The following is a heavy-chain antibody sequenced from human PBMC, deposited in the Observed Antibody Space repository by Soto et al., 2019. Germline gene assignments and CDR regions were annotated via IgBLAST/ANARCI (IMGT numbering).Heavy chain of an antibody. Sequence: GGSLRLSCAASGFTFNKYAIHWVRQAPGKGLEWVAVISYDGSSKLYADSVKGRFTISRDNSKNTLYLQMSSLRADDTAVYYCARDRGGPPLRYYYGMDVWGQGTTVTVSS. J-gene: IGHJ6*02. D-gene: IGHD2-15*01. CDR3: ARDRGGPPLRYYYGMDV. CDR2: ISYDGSSK. CDR1: GFTFNKYA. V-gene: IGHV3-30-3*01.